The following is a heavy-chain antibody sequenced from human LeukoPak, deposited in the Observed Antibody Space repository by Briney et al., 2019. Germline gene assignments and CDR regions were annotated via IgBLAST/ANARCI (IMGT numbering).Heavy chain of an antibody. Sequence: ASVKVSCKASGGTFSSYAISWVRQAPGQGLEWMGRIIPIFGTANYAQKFQGRVTITTDESTSTAYMELSSLRSEDTAVYYCARDAAAATVRDWDQGTLVTVSS. J-gene: IGHJ4*02. CDR2: IIPIFGTA. CDR1: GGTFSSYA. V-gene: IGHV1-69*05. CDR3: ARDAAAATVRD. D-gene: IGHD6-13*01.